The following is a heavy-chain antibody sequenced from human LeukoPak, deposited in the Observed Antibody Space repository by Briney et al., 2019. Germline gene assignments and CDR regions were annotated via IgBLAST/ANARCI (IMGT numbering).Heavy chain of an antibody. CDR3: ARGRYYGSGSYKWFDP. CDR2: INHSGST. J-gene: IGHJ5*02. CDR1: GGSFSGYY. V-gene: IGHV4-34*01. D-gene: IGHD3-10*01. Sequence: SETLSLTCAVYGGSFSGYYWSWTRQPPGKGLEWIGEINHSGSTNYNPSLKSRVTISVDTSKNQFSLKLSSVTAADTAVYYCARGRYYGSGSYKWFDPWGQGTLVTVSS.